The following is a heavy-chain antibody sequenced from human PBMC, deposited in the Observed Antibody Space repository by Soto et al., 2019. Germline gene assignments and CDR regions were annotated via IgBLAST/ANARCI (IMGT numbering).Heavy chain of an antibody. CDR1: GGPFSGVY. Sequence: SETLSLTCAVSGGPFSGVYWSWIRQPPGKGLEWIGGVNHRGSANYNPSLESRVTMSVDTSKNQFSLKLTSVTAADSAVYYCARDAFGGSGTCRVGHWFDPWGQGTLVTVSS. CDR3: ARDAFGGSGTCRVGHWFDP. D-gene: IGHD6-19*01. V-gene: IGHV4-34*01. CDR2: VNHRGSA. J-gene: IGHJ5*02.